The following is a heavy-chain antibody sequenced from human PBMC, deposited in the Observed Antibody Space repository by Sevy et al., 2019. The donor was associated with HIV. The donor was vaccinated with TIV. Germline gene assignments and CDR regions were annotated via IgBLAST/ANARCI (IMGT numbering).Heavy chain of an antibody. V-gene: IGHV1-18*01. CDR3: ARGRVTTSGGYYFDH. Sequence: ASVKVSCKASGYIFTAYHIIWVRQAPGQGLEWVGWITGYNGDADADYAQNFQGRLIMTTDPSRTTAYMELSNLKSDDTALYYCARGRVTTSGGYYFDHWAQGTLVTVSS. J-gene: IGHJ4*02. D-gene: IGHD5-12*01. CDR2: ITGYNGDADA. CDR1: GYIFTAYH.